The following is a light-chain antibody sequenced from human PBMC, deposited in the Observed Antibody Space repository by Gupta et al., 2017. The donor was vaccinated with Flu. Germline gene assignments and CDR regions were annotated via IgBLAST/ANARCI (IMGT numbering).Light chain of an antibody. CDR1: NIGTKT. CDR3: QLWDSSNDHGV. V-gene: IGLV3-21*02. CDR2: DDS. J-gene: IGLJ3*02. Sequence: SYVLTQPPSVPVAPGQTATITCGGGNIGTKTVHWYQRKPGQAPVVVWNDDSTRPSGIPERFSGSNSGNTATLTISRVQAGDEADYYCQLWDSSNDHGVCGGGTKLTVL.